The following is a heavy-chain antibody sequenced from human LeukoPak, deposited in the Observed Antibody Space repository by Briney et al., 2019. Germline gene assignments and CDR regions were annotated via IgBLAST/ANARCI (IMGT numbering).Heavy chain of an antibody. CDR1: GGTFSSYA. J-gene: IGHJ6*02. CDR2: IIPIFGTA. Sequence: GASVKVSCKASGGTFSSYAISWVRQAPGQGLEWMGGIIPIFGTANYAQKFQGRVTITADESTSTAYMELSSLRSEDTAVYYCARSSQFPTQALGYYYYGMDVWGQGTTVTVSS. V-gene: IGHV1-69*13. CDR3: ARSSQFPTQALGYYYYGMDV.